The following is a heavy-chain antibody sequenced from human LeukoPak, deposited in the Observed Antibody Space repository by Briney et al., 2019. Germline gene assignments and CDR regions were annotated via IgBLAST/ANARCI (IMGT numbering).Heavy chain of an antibody. V-gene: IGHV3-74*01. CDR3: ARSSLTYNSTSCYAL. D-gene: IGHD2-2*01. J-gene: IGHJ4*02. Sequence: PGGSLRLSCAASGFTFSSYWMHWVRQAPGKGLVWVSRINSGGSSTSYADSVKGRFTISRDNAKNTLYLQMNSLRAEDTAVYYCARSSLTYNSTSCYALWGQGTLVTVSS. CDR2: INSGGSST. CDR1: GFTFSSYW.